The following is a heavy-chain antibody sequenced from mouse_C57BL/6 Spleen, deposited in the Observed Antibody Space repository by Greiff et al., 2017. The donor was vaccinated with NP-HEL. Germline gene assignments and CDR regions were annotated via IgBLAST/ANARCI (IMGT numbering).Heavy chain of an antibody. Sequence: VKLMESGAELVRPGASVTLSCKASGYTFTDYEMHWVKQTPVHGLEWIGAIDPETGGTAYNQKFKGKAILTADKSSSTAYMELRSLTSEDSAVYYCTRVGGYEGFAYWGQGTLVTVSA. V-gene: IGHV1-15*01. J-gene: IGHJ3*01. CDR2: IDPETGGT. D-gene: IGHD2-2*01. CDR1: GYTFTDYE. CDR3: TRVGGYEGFAY.